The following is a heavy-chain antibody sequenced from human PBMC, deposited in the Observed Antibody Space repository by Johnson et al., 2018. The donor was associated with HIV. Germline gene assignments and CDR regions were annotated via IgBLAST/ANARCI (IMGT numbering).Heavy chain of an antibody. CDR2: ISHDGSNK. J-gene: IGHJ3*02. CDR3: ARVTLVLDI. Sequence: QMMFVESGGGVVQPGRSLRLSCAASGFTFSSYGMHWVRQAPVKGLEWVAVISHDGSNKYYADSVKGRFTISRDNSKNTLYLQMNSLRAEDTAVYYCARVTLVLDIWGQGTMVTVSS. D-gene: IGHD4-23*01. V-gene: IGHV3-30*03. CDR1: GFTFSSYG.